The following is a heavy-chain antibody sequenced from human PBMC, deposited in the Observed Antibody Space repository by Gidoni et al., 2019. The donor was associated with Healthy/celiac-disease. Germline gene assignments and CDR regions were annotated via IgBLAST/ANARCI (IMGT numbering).Heavy chain of an antibody. J-gene: IGHJ4*02. CDR3: ARSGAMVQGVIHYFDY. Sequence: EVQLVQSGAEVKKPGESLKISCKGSGYSFTSYWIGWVRQMPGKGLVWMGIIYPGDSDTRYSPSFQGQVTISADKSISTAYLQWSSLKASDTAMYYCARSGAMVQGVIHYFDYWGQGTLVTVSS. D-gene: IGHD3-10*01. CDR1: GYSFTSYW. CDR2: IYPGDSDT. V-gene: IGHV5-51*01.